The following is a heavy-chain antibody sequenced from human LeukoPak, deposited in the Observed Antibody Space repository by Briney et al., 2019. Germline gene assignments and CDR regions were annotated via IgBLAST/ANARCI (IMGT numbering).Heavy chain of an antibody. CDR1: GGTFSSYA. Sequence: ASVKVSCKASGGTFSSYAISWVRQAPGQGLEWMGGIIPIFGTANYAQKFQGRVTITADKSTSTAYMELSSLRAEDTAVYYCAREVGSGYYHLPIDYWGQGTLVTVSS. CDR3: AREVGSGYYHLPIDY. D-gene: IGHD3-22*01. J-gene: IGHJ4*02. CDR2: IIPIFGTA. V-gene: IGHV1-69*06.